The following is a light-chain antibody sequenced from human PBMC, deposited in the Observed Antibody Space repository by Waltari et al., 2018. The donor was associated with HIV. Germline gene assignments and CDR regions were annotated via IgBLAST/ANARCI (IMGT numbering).Light chain of an antibody. J-gene: IGKJ2*01. CDR3: QQYGSSPYT. Sequence: EIVLTQSPGTLSLSPGEGATLSCRASQSVSSNYLAWYQQKPGQAPRLLIYAALNRATGIPDMFSGSGSGADFTRTISRLEPQDFVVYYCQQYGSSPYTFGQGTKLEIK. V-gene: IGKV3-20*01. CDR1: QSVSSNY. CDR2: AAL.